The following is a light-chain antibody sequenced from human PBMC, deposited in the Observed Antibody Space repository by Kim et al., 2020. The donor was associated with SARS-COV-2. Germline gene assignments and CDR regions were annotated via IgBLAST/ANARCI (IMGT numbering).Light chain of an antibody. J-gene: IGKJ2*01. CDR2: RAS. CDR3: QHYNSVPYT. V-gene: IGKV1-5*03. Sequence: SASVGDRVTITCRASQDIHTWLAWDQQKPGKAPKLLVYRASTLESGAPSRFSGSGSATEFILTIADLQPDDFATYYCQHYNSVPYTFGQGTKLEI. CDR1: QDIHTW.